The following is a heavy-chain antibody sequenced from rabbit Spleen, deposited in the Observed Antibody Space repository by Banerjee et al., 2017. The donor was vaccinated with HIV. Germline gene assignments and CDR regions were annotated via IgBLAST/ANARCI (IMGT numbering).Heavy chain of an antibody. J-gene: IGHJ4*01. CDR2: IYTTNGST. D-gene: IGHD7-1*01. Sequence: QEQLEESGGGLVKPGGTLTLTCKASGIDFSNYYYMYWVRQAPGKGLELIAWIYTTNGSTWYASWVNGRFTISRSTSLDTVDLKMTSLTAADTATYFCARGGSWDGCSTCYYFYLWGPGTLVTVS. CDR1: GIDFSNYYY. CDR3: ARGGSWDGCSTCYYFYL. V-gene: IGHV1S43*01.